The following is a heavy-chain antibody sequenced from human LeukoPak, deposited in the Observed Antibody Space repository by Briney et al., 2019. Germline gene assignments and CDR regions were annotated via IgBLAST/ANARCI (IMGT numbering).Heavy chain of an antibody. CDR1: GFTVSSNY. Sequence: GGSLRLSCAASGFTVSSNYMSWVRQAPGKGLEWVSVIYSGGSTYYADSVKGRFTISRDNSKNTLYLQMNSLRAEDTAVYYCARDVSSDSSGWYQRGKDAFDIWGQGTMVTVSS. CDR3: ARDVSSDSSGWYQRGKDAFDI. D-gene: IGHD6-19*01. V-gene: IGHV3-66*01. CDR2: IYSGGST. J-gene: IGHJ3*02.